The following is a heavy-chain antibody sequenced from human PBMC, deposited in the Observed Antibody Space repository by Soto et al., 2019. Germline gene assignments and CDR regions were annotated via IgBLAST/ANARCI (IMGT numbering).Heavy chain of an antibody. D-gene: IGHD5-12*01. V-gene: IGHV4-34*01. Sequence: SETLSLTCAVYGGSFSCYYWSWIRQPPGKGLEWIGEINHSGSTNYNPSLKSRVTISVDTSKNQFSLKLSSVTAADTAVYYCARSGYNYYYYYGMDVWGQGTTVTVSS. J-gene: IGHJ6*02. CDR1: GGSFSCYY. CDR2: INHSGST. CDR3: ARSGYNYYYYYGMDV.